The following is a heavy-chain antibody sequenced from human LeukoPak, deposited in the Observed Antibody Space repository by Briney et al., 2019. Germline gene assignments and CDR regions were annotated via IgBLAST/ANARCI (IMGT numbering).Heavy chain of an antibody. D-gene: IGHD2-21*01. CDR3: ARGLPTGIDYFDY. V-gene: IGHV3-7*01. CDR2: IKQDGSEK. J-gene: IGHJ4*02. CDR1: GLTFSTYW. Sequence: GGSLRLSCAASGLTFSTYWMTWVRQAPGKGLEWVANIKQDGSEKYYVDSVKGRFTISRDNAKNSLYLQMNSLRAEDTAVYYCARGLPTGIDYFDYWGQGTLVTVS.